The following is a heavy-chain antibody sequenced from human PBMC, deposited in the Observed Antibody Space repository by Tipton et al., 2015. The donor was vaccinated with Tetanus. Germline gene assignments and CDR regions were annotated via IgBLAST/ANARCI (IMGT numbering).Heavy chain of an antibody. D-gene: IGHD3-10*01. J-gene: IGHJ4*02. CDR1: GASMRNGGFS. CDR3: ARAPFSSPGKYYFDS. CDR2: IYHTGGS. V-gene: IGHV4-30-2*01. Sequence: TLSLTCAVSGASMRNGGFSWSWIRQPPGKGLEWIGYIYHTGGSYYNPPLKSRVTMSVDLSKNQFSLKLSSVTAADTAVYYCARAPFSSPGKYYFDSWGQGALVTVSS.